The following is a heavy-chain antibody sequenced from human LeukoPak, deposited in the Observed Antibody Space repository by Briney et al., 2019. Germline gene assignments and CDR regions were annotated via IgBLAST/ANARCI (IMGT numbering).Heavy chain of an antibody. Sequence: SETLSLTCTVPGGSISSHYWSWIRQPPGKGLEWIWYIYYSGSTNYNPSHKSRVTISVDTSKNQFSLKLSSVTAADTAVYYCARAQTDDFWSGYPNWFDPWGQGTLVTVSS. CDR1: GGSISSHY. D-gene: IGHD3-3*01. V-gene: IGHV4-59*11. J-gene: IGHJ5*02. CDR2: IYYSGST. CDR3: ARAQTDDFWSGYPNWFDP.